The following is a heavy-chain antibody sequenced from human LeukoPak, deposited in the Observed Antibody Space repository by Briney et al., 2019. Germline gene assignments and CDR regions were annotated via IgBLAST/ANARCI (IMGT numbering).Heavy chain of an antibody. Sequence: SETLSLTCTVSGGSISSYYWSWIRQPPGKGLEWIGSVCHSGNTYYNPSLKSRLTISMDTSNNQFSLNLNSVTAADTAVYYCARAIADWAPDAFDIWGQGTMVIVSS. CDR3: ARAIADWAPDAFDI. D-gene: IGHD3-9*01. V-gene: IGHV4-59*08. CDR2: VCHSGNT. J-gene: IGHJ3*02. CDR1: GGSISSYY.